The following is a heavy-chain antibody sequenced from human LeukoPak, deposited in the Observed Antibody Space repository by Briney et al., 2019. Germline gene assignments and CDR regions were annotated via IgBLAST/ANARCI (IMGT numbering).Heavy chain of an antibody. J-gene: IGHJ4*02. CDR3: ARGRADYYFDY. CDR1: GFTFSGYS. D-gene: IGHD2-21*02. Sequence: PGRTLRLSCAASGFTFSGYSMNWVRQAPGKGLEWVSYISSGSSAIYYADSVKGRFTISRDNAKNSLYLQMNSLRAEDTAVYYCARGRADYYFDYWGQGTLVTVSS. V-gene: IGHV3-48*01. CDR2: ISSGSSAI.